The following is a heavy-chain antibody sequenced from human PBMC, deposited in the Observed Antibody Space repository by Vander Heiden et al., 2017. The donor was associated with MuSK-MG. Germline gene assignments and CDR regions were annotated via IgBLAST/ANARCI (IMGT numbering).Heavy chain of an antibody. V-gene: IGHV1-24*01. J-gene: IGHJ4*02. CDR3: ATDLITFGGVIAPLAY. Sequence: QVQLVPSGAKGKKPGASVKVSSKVSGYTLTELSMHWVRQARGKGLEWMGGFDPDDGETIYAQKFQGRVTMTEDTSTDTAYMELSSLRSEDTAVYYCATDLITFGGVIAPLAYWGQGTRVTVSS. D-gene: IGHD3-16*02. CDR2: FDPDDGET. CDR1: GYTLTELS.